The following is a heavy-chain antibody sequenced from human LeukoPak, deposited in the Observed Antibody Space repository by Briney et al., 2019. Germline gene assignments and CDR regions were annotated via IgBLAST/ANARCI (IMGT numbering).Heavy chain of an antibody. CDR2: VKSKTDGGTT. CDR1: GFTFNDAW. Sequence: GGSLRLSCAASGFTFNDAWMSWVRQAPGKGLEWVGRVKSKTDGGTTDYAAPVKGRFTISRDDSKNTLYLQMNSPKTEDTAVYYCTTDRGGVDYGDPFRHFDYWGQGALVTVSS. V-gene: IGHV3-15*01. CDR3: TTDRGGVDYGDPFRHFDY. J-gene: IGHJ4*02. D-gene: IGHD4-17*01.